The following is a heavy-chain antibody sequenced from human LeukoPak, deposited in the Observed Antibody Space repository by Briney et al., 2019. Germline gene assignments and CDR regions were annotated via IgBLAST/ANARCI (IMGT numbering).Heavy chain of an antibody. CDR2: IHPRSGGA. J-gene: IGHJ5*02. V-gene: IGHV1-46*01. D-gene: IGHD6-6*01. CDR3: ARDSDASSLADP. CDR1: GYTFTRFH. Sequence: ASVKVSCKASGYTFTRFHIHWVRQAPGQGLEWMGIIHPRSGGATSAQKFQGRLTMTRDTSTSTVYMELSSLRSEDTAVYYCARDSDASSLADPWGQGTLVTVSS.